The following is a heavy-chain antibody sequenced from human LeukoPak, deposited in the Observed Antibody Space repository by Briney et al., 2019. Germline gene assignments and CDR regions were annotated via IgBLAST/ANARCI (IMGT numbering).Heavy chain of an antibody. CDR1: GGSVSSGSYY. D-gene: IGHD6-19*01. CDR2: IYYSGST. V-gene: IGHV4-61*01. Sequence: PSETLSLTCTVSGGSVSSGSYYWSWIRQPPGKGLEWIGYIYYSGSTNYNPSLKSRVTISVDTSKNQFSLKLSSVTAADTAVYYCARGVEEASVAAFDIWGQGTMVTVSS. J-gene: IGHJ3*02. CDR3: ARGVEEASVAAFDI.